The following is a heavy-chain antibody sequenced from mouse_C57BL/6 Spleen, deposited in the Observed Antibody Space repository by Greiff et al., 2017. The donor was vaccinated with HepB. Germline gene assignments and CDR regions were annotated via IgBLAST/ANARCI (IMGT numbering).Heavy chain of an antibody. J-gene: IGHJ2*01. Sequence: VKLQESGPELVKPGASVKISCKASGYAFSSSWMNWVKQRPGKGLEWIGRIYPGDGDTNYNGKFKGKATLTADKSSSTAYMQLSSLTSEDSAVYFCARRDSSRAFDYWGQGTTLTVSS. CDR2: IYPGDGDT. CDR3: ARRDSSRAFDY. V-gene: IGHV1-82*01. D-gene: IGHD1-1*01. CDR1: GYAFSSSW.